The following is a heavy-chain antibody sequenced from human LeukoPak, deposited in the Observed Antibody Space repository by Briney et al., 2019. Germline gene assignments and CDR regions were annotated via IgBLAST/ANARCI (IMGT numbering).Heavy chain of an antibody. CDR3: ARSYSGSYLWDY. J-gene: IGHJ4*02. CDR2: IYHSGST. V-gene: IGHV4-39*07. Sequence: PSQTLSLTCTVSGGSISSGDYYWRWIRQPPGKGLERFGSIYHSGSTYYNPSLKSRVTISVDTPKNQFSLKLSSVTAADTAVYYCARSYSGSYLWDYWGQGTLVTVSS. CDR1: GGSISSGDYY. D-gene: IGHD1-26*01.